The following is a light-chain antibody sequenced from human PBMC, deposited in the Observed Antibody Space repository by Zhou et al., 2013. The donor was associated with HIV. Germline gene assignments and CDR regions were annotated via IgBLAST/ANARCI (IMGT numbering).Light chain of an antibody. CDR3: QQLSSYPRT. CDR1: QDIYSY. J-gene: IGKJ1*01. V-gene: IGKV1-9*01. CDR2: GAS. Sequence: DIQLTQSPSFLSASVGDRVTITCRASQDIYSYLTWYQQKPGKAPKLLIYGASILQSGVPSRFSGTGSGTEYTLTISSLQPEDFATYFCQQLSSYPRTFVHGT.